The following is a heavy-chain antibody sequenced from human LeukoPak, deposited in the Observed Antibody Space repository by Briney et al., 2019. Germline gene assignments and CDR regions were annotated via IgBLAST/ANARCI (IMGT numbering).Heavy chain of an antibody. CDR3: AREPTVTTRNSDF. CDR2: ISYDGRNE. D-gene: IGHD4-11*01. J-gene: IGHJ4*02. Sequence: PGRSLRLSCAASGFTFSGYAMHWVRQAPGKGLEWVAVISYDGRNEYYAGSVKGRFTISRDNPKSTLYLQMNSLKTEDTAVYYRAREPTVTTRNSDFWGQGALVTVSS. V-gene: IGHV3-30*01. CDR1: GFTFSGYA.